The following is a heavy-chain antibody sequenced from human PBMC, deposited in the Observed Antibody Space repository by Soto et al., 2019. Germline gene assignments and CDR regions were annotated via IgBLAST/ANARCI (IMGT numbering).Heavy chain of an antibody. CDR2: ISYDGSNK. Sequence: PGGSLRLSCAASGFTFSSYGMHWVRQAPGKGLEWVAVISYDGSNKYYADSVKGRFTISRDNSKNTLYLQMNSLRAEDTAVYYCAKPSGHPYWGQGTLVTVSS. CDR1: GFTFSSYG. D-gene: IGHD1-1*01. CDR3: AKPSGHPY. V-gene: IGHV3-30*18. J-gene: IGHJ4*02.